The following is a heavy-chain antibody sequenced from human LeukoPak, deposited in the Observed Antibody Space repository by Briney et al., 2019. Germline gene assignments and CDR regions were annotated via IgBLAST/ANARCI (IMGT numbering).Heavy chain of an antibody. CDR1: GGSIGNFY. J-gene: IGHJ2*01. Sequence: PSETLSLTCTVSGGSIGNFYWNWIRQSPGKGLEWIGYIYYSGTTNYNPSLKSRVTISLGMSSNQFSLRLDSVTAADTAVYYCARGVFYDSSGFLIWYFDLWGRGTLVTVSS. V-gene: IGHV4-59*12. CDR2: IYYSGTT. CDR3: ARGVFYDSSGFLIWYFDL. D-gene: IGHD3-22*01.